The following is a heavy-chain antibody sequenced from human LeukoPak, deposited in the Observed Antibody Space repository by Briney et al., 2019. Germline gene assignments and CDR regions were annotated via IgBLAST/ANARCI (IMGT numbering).Heavy chain of an antibody. CDR1: GGTFSSYA. Sequence: ASVKVSCKASGGTFSSYAISWVRQAPGQGLEWMGRIIPILGIPNYAQKFQGGVTITADKSTTTAYMELSSLRSEDTAVYYCARGDYYGSGSYCEYFQHWGQGTLVTVSS. CDR3: ARGDYYGSGSYCEYFQH. CDR2: IIPILGIP. J-gene: IGHJ1*01. V-gene: IGHV1-69*04. D-gene: IGHD3-10*01.